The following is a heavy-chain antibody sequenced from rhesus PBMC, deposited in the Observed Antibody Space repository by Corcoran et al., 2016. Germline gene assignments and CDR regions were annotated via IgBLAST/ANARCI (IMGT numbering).Heavy chain of an antibody. V-gene: IGHV2S2*01. CDR2: IDWNNVK. D-gene: IGHD2-15*01. Sequence: QVTLKESGPAVVKPTQTLTLTCPLSGFSIRSPDMRVHWIRQSPGKALEWLALIDWNNVKEYRTSLKTRLTILQDTAKNQVVLIMTHMDPMDTATYYCARSLTLDYWGQGVLVTVSS. J-gene: IGHJ4*01. CDR3: ARSLTLDY. CDR1: GFSIRSPDMR.